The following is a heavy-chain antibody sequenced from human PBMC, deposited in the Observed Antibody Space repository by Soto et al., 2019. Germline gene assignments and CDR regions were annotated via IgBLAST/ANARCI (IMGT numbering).Heavy chain of an antibody. J-gene: IGHJ4*02. D-gene: IGHD3-16*02. Sequence: VQLLESGGGLVQPGGSLRLSCVASGFTFSSYAMSWVRQAPGKGLEWVSAISPSGDNTYYPDSVKGRFTISRDNSKNTLYLQMNNLRVEDKAVYYCADGGEWSFNFEYWGQGALVTVFS. CDR3: ADGGEWSFNFEY. CDR1: GFTFSSYA. V-gene: IGHV3-23*01. CDR2: ISPSGDNT.